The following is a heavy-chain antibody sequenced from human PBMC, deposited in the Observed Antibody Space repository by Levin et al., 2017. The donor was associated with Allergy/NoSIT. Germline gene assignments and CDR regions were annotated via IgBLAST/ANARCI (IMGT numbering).Heavy chain of an antibody. CDR2: ISSSSSTI. D-gene: IGHD4-17*01. Sequence: RMNALRQVQWKGLEWVSYISSSSSTIYYADSVKGRFTISRDNAKNSLYLQMNSLRAEDTAVYYCARDSYGDYDYYYGMDVWGQGTTVTVSS. V-gene: IGHV3-48*01. CDR1: R. J-gene: IGHJ6*02. CDR3: ARDSYGDYDYYYGMDV.